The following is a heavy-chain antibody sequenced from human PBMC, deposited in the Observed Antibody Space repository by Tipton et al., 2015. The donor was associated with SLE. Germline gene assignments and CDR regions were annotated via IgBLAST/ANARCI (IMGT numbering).Heavy chain of an antibody. CDR3: ARIIAGHGDAFDV. Sequence: TLSLTCTVSRGSISGYYWSWIRQPAGEGLEWIGRVQASGSTTYNPSLKSRITMSVDPSKNQFSLTLMSVTAADTAVYFCARIIAGHGDAFDVWGQGTMVTVSS. V-gene: IGHV4-4*07. CDR1: RGSISGYY. J-gene: IGHJ3*01. CDR2: VQASGST.